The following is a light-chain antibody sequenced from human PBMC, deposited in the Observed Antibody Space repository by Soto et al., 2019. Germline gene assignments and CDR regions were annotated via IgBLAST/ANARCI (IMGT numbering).Light chain of an antibody. CDR3: SSYAGSKNFVI. Sequence: QSVLTQPPSASGSPRQSVTISCTGTSSDVGGYNYVSWYQQHPGKAPKLMIYELSKRPSGVPDRFSGSKSGNTASLTVSGLQAEDEADYYCSSYAGSKNFVIFGGGTKLTVL. CDR1: SSDVGGYNY. V-gene: IGLV2-8*01. CDR2: ELS. J-gene: IGLJ2*01.